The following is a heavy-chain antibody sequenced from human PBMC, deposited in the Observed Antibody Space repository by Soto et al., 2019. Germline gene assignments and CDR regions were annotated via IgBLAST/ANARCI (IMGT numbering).Heavy chain of an antibody. J-gene: IGHJ4*02. V-gene: IGHV3-33*01. CDR2: IWHDGRNK. D-gene: IGHD3-3*01. CDR3: ARDRVVINPSYYFDY. CDR1: GFTFSTYS. Sequence: QVQLVESGGGVVQPGRSLRLSCAASGFTFSTYSMHWVRQAPGKGPEWVSLIWHDGRNKYYADSVKGRFTISRDNSKNTLYLQMHSLRAEDTAVYYCARDRVVINPSYYFDYWGQGTLVTVSS.